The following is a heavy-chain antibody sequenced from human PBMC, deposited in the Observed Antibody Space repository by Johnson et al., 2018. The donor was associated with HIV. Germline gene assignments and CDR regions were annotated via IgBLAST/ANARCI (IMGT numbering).Heavy chain of an antibody. D-gene: IGHD6-6*01. Sequence: VQLVESGGGVVQPGRSLRLSCAASGFTFSSYAMHWVRQAPGKGLEWVAVISYDGSNKYYADSVKGRFTISRDNAKNSLYLKMNSLTAYDTAVYYGARYQGSSSSGGPDAFDIWGQGTMVTVSS. CDR1: GFTFSSYA. CDR3: ARYQGSSSSGGPDAFDI. J-gene: IGHJ3*02. CDR2: ISYDGSNK. V-gene: IGHV3-30*04.